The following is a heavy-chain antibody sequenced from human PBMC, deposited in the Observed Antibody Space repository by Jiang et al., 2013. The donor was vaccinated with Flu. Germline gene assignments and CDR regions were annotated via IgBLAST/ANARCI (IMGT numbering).Heavy chain of an antibody. CDR3: ASTTVTPKPTPTFDY. CDR2: ISAYNGNT. V-gene: IGHV1-18*04. CDR1: GYTFTSYG. Sequence: GAEVKKPGASVKVSCKASGYTFTSYGISWVRQAPGQGLEWMGWISAYNGNTNYAQKLQGRVTMTTDTSTSTAYMELRSLRSDDTAVYYCASTTVTPKPTPTFDYWAREPWSPSPQ. J-gene: IGHJ4*02. D-gene: IGHD4-17*01.